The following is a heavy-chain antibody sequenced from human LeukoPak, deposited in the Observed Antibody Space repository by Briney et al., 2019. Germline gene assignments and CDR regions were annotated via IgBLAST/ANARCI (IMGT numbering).Heavy chain of an antibody. Sequence: SETLSLTCTVSGVSISSSGYYWGWIRQPPGKGLEWVGSVYYTGSTFYNPSLKSRVTTSVDTSKNHFSLNLSSVTAADTSVYYCARHRGRYYDSGSYYYFDYWGQGTLVTVSS. CDR3: ARHRGRYYDSGSYYYFDY. CDR2: VYYTGST. V-gene: IGHV4-39*02. D-gene: IGHD3-10*01. CDR1: GVSISSSGYY. J-gene: IGHJ4*02.